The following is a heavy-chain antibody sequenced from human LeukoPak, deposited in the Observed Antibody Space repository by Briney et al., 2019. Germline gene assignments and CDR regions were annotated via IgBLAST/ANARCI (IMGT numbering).Heavy chain of an antibody. V-gene: IGHV3-21*01. CDR3: ARITGMVLDAFDI. Sequence: GGSLRLSCAASGFTFSSYSMNWVRQAPGKGLEWGSSISSSSSYIYYADSVKGRFTISRDNAKNSLYLQMNSLRAEDTAVYYCARITGMVLDAFDIWGQGTMVTVSS. D-gene: IGHD4/OR15-4a*01. J-gene: IGHJ3*02. CDR2: ISSSSSYI. CDR1: GFTFSSYS.